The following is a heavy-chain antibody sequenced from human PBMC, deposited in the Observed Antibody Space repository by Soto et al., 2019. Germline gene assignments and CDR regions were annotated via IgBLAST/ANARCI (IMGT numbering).Heavy chain of an antibody. CDR3: VKDGSSGWPYYYGMDV. Sequence: QVQLVESGGGVVQPGRSLRLSCAASGFTFSSYGMHWVRQAPGKGLEWVAVISYDGSNKYYADSVKGRFTISRDNSKNMLYLQMSSLRAEDTAVYYCVKDGSSGWPYYYGMDVWGQGTTVTVSS. J-gene: IGHJ6*02. V-gene: IGHV3-30*18. D-gene: IGHD6-19*01. CDR2: ISYDGSNK. CDR1: GFTFSSYG.